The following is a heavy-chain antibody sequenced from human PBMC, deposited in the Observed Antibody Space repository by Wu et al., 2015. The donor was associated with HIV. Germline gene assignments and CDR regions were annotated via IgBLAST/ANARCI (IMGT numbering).Heavy chain of an antibody. CDR3: ARGDXEYSYGSNYYYYGMDV. Sequence: QVQLVQSGAEVKKPGSSVKVSCKASGGTFSSYAISWVRQAPGQGLEWMGGIIPIFGTADYAQKFQGRVTITTDESTSTAYMELSSLRSEDTAVYYCARGDXEYSYGSNYYYYGMDVWGQGTTVTVSS. CDR1: GGTFSSYA. V-gene: IGHV1-69*05. CDR2: IIPIFGTA. D-gene: IGHD5-18*01. J-gene: IGHJ6*02.